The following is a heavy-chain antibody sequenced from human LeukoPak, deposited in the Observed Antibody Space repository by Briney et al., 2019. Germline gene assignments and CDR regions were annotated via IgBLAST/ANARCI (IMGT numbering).Heavy chain of an antibody. CDR2: TIPIFGTA. Sequence: SVKVSCKASGGTFSSYAISWVRQAPGQGLEWMGGTIPIFGTANYAQKFQGRVTITADESTSTAYMELSSLRSEDTAVYCCARGANYDSCGYARNYYYYMDIWGKGTAGTVSS. J-gene: IGHJ6*03. CDR3: ARGANYDSCGYARNYYYYMDI. CDR1: GGTFSSYA. D-gene: IGHD3-22*01. V-gene: IGHV1-69*13.